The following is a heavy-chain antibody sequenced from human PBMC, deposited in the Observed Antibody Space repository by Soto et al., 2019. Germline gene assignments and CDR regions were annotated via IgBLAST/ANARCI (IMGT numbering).Heavy chain of an antibody. J-gene: IGHJ5*02. CDR3: AKDHLRASRITIFGVVNWFDP. Sequence: EVQLLESGGGLVQPGGSLRLSCAASGFTFSSYAMSWVRQAPGKGLEWVSAISGSGGSTYYADSVKGRFTISRDNSKHTLYLQMNSLRAEDTAVYYCAKDHLRASRITIFGVVNWFDPWGQGTLVTVSS. CDR1: GFTFSSYA. V-gene: IGHV3-23*01. CDR2: ISGSGGST. D-gene: IGHD3-3*01.